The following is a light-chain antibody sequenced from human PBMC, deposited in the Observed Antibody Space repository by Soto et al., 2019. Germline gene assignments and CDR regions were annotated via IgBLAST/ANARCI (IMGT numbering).Light chain of an antibody. V-gene: IGKV3-15*01. Sequence: EVVLTQSPATLSVSPGDRATLSCRASQYIGSAVAWYHQRSGQAPRLLIFDASIRVPTTPARFSGSVPGTGFTLTISSLESEDFAVYFCQQYGDRPRTFGQGTKVDI. CDR3: QQYGDRPRT. CDR2: DAS. CDR1: QYIGSA. J-gene: IGKJ1*01.